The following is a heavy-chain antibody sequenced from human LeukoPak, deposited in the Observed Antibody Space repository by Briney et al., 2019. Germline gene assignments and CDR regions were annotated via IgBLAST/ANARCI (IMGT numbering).Heavy chain of an antibody. Sequence: GGSLRLSCAASGFTFSSYAMSWVRQAPGEGLEWVSGIGGSGGTTFYADSVKGRFTISRDNSKNTLYLQMDSLRAEDTAVYYCAKEGGYDILTGHSTDYWGQGTLVTVSS. CDR1: GFTFSSYA. D-gene: IGHD3-9*01. V-gene: IGHV3-23*01. CDR3: AKEGGYDILTGHSTDY. J-gene: IGHJ4*02. CDR2: IGGSGGTT.